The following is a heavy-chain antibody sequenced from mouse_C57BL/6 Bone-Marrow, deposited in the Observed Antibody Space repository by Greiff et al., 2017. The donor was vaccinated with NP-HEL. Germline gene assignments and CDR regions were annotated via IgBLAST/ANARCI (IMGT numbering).Heavy chain of an antibody. Sequence: VHVKQSGAELVRPGASVKLSCTASGFNIKDDYMHWVKQRPEQGLEWIGWIDPENGDTEYAPKFQGKATITADTSSNTAYLQLSSLTSEDTAVYYCITSYYSNYGAYWGQGTLVTVSA. D-gene: IGHD2-5*01. J-gene: IGHJ3*01. V-gene: IGHV14-4*01. CDR1: GFNIKDDY. CDR2: IDPENGDT. CDR3: ITSYYSNYGAY.